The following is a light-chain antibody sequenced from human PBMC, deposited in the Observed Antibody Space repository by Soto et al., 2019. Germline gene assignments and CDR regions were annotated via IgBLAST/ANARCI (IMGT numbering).Light chain of an antibody. CDR2: KAS. J-gene: IGKJ1*01. V-gene: IGKV1-5*03. CDR1: QSISSW. Sequence: DILMTQSPSTLSASVGDRVTITCRASQSISSWLAWYQQKPGKAPKLLIFKASSLESGVPSRFSGSGSGTEFTLTISSLQPDDFATYYCQQYNSYWTFGQGPKVDIK. CDR3: QQYNSYWT.